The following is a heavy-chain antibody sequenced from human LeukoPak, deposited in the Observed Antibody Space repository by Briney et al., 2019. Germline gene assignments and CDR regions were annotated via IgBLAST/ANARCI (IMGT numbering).Heavy chain of an antibody. D-gene: IGHD3-22*01. CDR1: GFTFSSYA. V-gene: IGHV3-23*01. Sequence: GGSLRLSCVASGFTFSSYAMSWVRRAPGKGLAWVSSISGSGADTYYADSVKGRFTISRDNSKNTLYLQMNSLSAEDTAVYYCAKPYYDAFDIWGQGTMVTVSS. J-gene: IGHJ3*02. CDR2: ISGSGADT. CDR3: AKPYYDAFDI.